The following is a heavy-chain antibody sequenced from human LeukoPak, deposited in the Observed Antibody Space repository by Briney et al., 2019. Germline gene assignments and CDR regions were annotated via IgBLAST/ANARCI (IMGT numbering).Heavy chain of an antibody. Sequence: SETLSLTCTVSGGSISSYYWSWIRQPAGKGLEWIGRIYTSGSTNYNPSLKSRVTMSVDTSKNQFSLKLSSVTAADTAVYYCARATYYYDSGGYLHYFDYWGQGTLVTVSS. CDR3: ARATYYYDSGGYLHYFDY. D-gene: IGHD3-22*01. V-gene: IGHV4-4*07. CDR2: IYTSGST. J-gene: IGHJ4*02. CDR1: GGSISSYY.